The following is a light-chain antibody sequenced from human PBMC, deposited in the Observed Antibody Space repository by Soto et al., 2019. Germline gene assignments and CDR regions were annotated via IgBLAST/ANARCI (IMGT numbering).Light chain of an antibody. V-gene: IGKV1-5*03. J-gene: IGKJ4*01. CDR1: QSIGSW. CDR2: KAS. Sequence: DIQMTQSPSTLSASVGDRVTITCRASQSIGSWLAWYQQKPGKAPNLLIYKASSLESGVPSRFSGSGSGTEFTPTISSLQPDDFATYYCQQYNSYTLTFGGGTRWIS. CDR3: QQYNSYTLT.